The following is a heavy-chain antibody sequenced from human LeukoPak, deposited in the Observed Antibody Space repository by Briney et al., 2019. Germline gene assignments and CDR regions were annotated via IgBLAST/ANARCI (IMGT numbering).Heavy chain of an antibody. CDR3: VPTYSSGWYYLDY. Sequence: ASVKVSCKASGYTFTGYCMQWVRQAPGQGLEWMGWINPNSGATDYAQKFQGRVTMTRDTSISTAYMELSRLRSDDTAVYYCVPTYSSGWYYLDYWGQGTLVTVSS. V-gene: IGHV1-2*02. CDR1: GYTFTGYC. CDR2: INPNSGAT. J-gene: IGHJ4*02. D-gene: IGHD6-19*01.